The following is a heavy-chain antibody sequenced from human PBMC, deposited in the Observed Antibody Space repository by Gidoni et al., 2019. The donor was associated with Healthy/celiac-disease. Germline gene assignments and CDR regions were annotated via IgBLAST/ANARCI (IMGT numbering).Heavy chain of an antibody. V-gene: IGHV4-39*01. D-gene: IGHD3-10*01. CDR2: IYYSGST. Sequence: QLQLQESGPGLVKPSETLSLTCTVSGGSISSSSYYWGWIRPPPGKGLEWIVSIYYSGSTYYNPSLKSRVTISVDTSKNQFSLKLSSVTAADTAVYYCASSPYGSGSYPHFDYWGQGTLVTVSS. CDR1: GGSISSSSYY. CDR3: ASSPYGSGSYPHFDY. J-gene: IGHJ4*02.